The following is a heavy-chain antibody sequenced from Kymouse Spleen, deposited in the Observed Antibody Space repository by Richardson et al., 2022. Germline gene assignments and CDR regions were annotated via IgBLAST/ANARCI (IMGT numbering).Heavy chain of an antibody. V-gene: IGHV3-33*01. CDR2: IWYDGSNK. D-gene: IGHD3-9*01. CDR1: GFTFSSYG. J-gene: IGHJ4*02. Sequence: VQLVESGGGVVQPGRSLRLSCAASGFTFSSYGMHWVRQAPGKGLEWVAVIWYDGSNKYYADSVKGRFTISRDNSKNTLYLQMNSLRAEDTAVYYCARDYDILTGYYDYWGQGTLVTVSS. CDR3: ARDYDILTGYYDY.